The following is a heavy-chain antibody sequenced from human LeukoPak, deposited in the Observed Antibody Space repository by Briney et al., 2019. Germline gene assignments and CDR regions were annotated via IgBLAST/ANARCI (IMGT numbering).Heavy chain of an antibody. CDR1: GYTFTSYA. D-gene: IGHD3-22*01. CDR2: INPSGGST. J-gene: IGHJ4*02. CDR3: ASTYYYDSSGYNLDY. V-gene: IGHV1-46*01. Sequence: GASVKVSCKASGYTFTSYAMNWVRQAPGQGLEWMGIINPSGGSTSYAQKFQGRVTMTRDTSTSTVYMELSSLRSEDTAVYYCASTYYYDSSGYNLDYWGQGTLVTVSS.